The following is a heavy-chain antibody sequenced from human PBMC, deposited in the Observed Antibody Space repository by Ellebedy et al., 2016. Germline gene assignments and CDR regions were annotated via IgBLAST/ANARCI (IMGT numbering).Heavy chain of an antibody. CDR2: IYHSGGT. Sequence: SETLSLTCAVSGGSISSNDWWSWVRQPPGKGLEWIGEIYHSGGTNYNPSLKSRVTISVDTSKNQFSLKLSSVTAADTAVYYCARDGGVRGFDYWGQGTLVTVSS. V-gene: IGHV4-4*02. J-gene: IGHJ4*02. CDR1: GGSISSNDW. CDR3: ARDGGVRGFDY. D-gene: IGHD3-16*01.